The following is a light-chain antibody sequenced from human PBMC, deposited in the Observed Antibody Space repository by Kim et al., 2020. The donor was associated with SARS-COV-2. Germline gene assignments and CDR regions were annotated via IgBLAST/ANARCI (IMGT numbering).Light chain of an antibody. CDR3: QQYYSTPPS. Sequence: RATLYCKSSQTVLYNSNNKNYLACYQQKPGQAPKLLIYWASIRESGVSDRFSGSGSETDFTLTISSLQAEDVAVYYCQQYYSTPPSFGQGTKLEI. J-gene: IGKJ2*03. CDR2: WAS. V-gene: IGKV4-1*01. CDR1: QTVLYNSNNKNY.